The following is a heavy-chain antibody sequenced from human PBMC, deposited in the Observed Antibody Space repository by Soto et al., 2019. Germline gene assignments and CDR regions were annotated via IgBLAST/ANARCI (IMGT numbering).Heavy chain of an antibody. J-gene: IGHJ4*02. CDR2: IWNDGSDK. CDR1: GFTFSSYC. D-gene: IGHD6-19*01. V-gene: IGHV3-33*01. CDR3: AREGPVAGTGGFDY. Sequence: VGSLRLSCAASGFTFSSYCMHWVRQAPGKGLDWVAVIWNDGSDKYYADSVKGRFTISRDNSKNTLYLQMNSLRAEDTAVYYCAREGPVAGTGGFDYWGQGTLVTVSS.